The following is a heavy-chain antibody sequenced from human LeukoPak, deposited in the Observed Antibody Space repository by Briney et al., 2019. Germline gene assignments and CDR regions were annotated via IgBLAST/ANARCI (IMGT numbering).Heavy chain of an antibody. D-gene: IGHD4-23*01. CDR3: ATHTLDYGGNARFDY. CDR1: GFTFSSYS. Sequence: KTGGSLRLSCAASGFTFSSYSMNWVRQAPGKGLEWVSSISSSSSYIYYADSVKGRFTISRDNAKNSLYLQMNSLRAEDTAVYYCATHTLDYGGNARFDYWGQGTLVTVSS. V-gene: IGHV3-21*01. J-gene: IGHJ4*02. CDR2: ISSSSSYI.